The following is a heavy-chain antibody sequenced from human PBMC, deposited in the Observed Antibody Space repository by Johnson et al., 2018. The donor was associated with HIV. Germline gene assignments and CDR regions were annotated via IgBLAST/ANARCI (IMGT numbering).Heavy chain of an antibody. Sequence: VQLVESGGGVVRPGGSLRLSCAASGFTFDDYGMSWVRQAPGKGLEWVSGINWNSGSIGYADSVKGRFTISRDNAKNSLYLQMNSLRAEDTALYYCAKGRSTAQFITYDAFDIWGQGTMVTVSS. CDR1: GFTFDDYG. CDR3: AKGRSTAQFITYDAFDI. J-gene: IGHJ3*02. CDR2: INWNSGSI. D-gene: IGHD3-10*01. V-gene: IGHV3-20*04.